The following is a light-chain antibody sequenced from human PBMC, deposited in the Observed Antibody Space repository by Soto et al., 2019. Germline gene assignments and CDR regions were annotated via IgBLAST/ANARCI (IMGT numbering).Light chain of an antibody. V-gene: IGLV2-11*01. CDR2: DVT. J-gene: IGLJ3*02. Sequence: SVLTQPRSVSGSPGQSVTISCTGTSSDVGGYNYVSWYQQHPGKAPKLMIYDVTKRPSGVPDRFSGSKSGNTASLTISGLQAEDEADYYCCSYAGSVAWVFGGGTKVTVL. CDR1: SSDVGGYNY. CDR3: CSYAGSVAWV.